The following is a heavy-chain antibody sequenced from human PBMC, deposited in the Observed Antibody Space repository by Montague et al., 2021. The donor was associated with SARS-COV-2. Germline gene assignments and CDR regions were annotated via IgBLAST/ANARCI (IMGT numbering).Heavy chain of an antibody. CDR1: GFTFSSYS. D-gene: IGHD3-16*02. V-gene: IGHV3-21*01. CDR2: ISSSSSYI. CDR3: ARDLNDYVWGSYRYFDY. J-gene: IGHJ4*02. Sequence: SLRLSCAASGFTFSSYSMNWVRQAPGKGLEWVSSISSSSSYIYYADSVKGRFTISRDNAKNSLYLQMNSLRAEDTAVYYCARDLNDYVWGSYRYFDYWGQGTQVTVSS.